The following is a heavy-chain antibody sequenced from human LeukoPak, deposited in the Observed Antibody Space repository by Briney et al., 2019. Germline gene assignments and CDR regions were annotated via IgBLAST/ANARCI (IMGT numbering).Heavy chain of an antibody. D-gene: IGHD2-15*01. Sequence: HPGGSLRLSCAASGFTVSSNYMSWVRQAPGKGLEWVSVIYSGGSTYYADSVRGRFTISRDNAKNSLYLQMHSLGAEDTAVYYCVRDNPRCCGVVPANIDDYWGQGTLVTVSS. V-gene: IGHV3-53*01. J-gene: IGHJ4*02. CDR3: VRDNPRCCGVVPANIDDY. CDR2: IYSGGST. CDR1: GFTVSSNY.